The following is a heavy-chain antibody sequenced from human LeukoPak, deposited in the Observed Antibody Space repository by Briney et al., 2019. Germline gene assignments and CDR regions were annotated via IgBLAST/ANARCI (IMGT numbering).Heavy chain of an antibody. V-gene: IGHV4-59*02. Sequence: SETLSLTCAVSGGSASSAYWSWIRQPPGKGLEWTGYVYFSGSTNYNPSLTSRVTISADTSKNHFSLKLTSVTAADTAVYYCAYSIGYYDEWFQNWGQGTLVTVSS. CDR3: AYSIGYYDEWFQN. CDR1: GGSASSAY. CDR2: VYFSGST. J-gene: IGHJ1*01. D-gene: IGHD3-22*01.